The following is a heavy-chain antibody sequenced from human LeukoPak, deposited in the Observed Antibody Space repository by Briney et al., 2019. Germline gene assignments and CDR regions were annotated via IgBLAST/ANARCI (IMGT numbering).Heavy chain of an antibody. CDR1: GGTFSSYA. Sequence: ASVKVSCKASGGTFSSYAISWVRQAPGQGLEWMGGIIPIFGTANYAQKFQGRVTITADESTSTAYMELSSLRSEDSAVYYCASGVYYYGSGSYFSRAEYFQHWGQGTLVTVSS. J-gene: IGHJ1*01. V-gene: IGHV1-69*13. CDR3: ASGVYYYGSGSYFSRAEYFQH. D-gene: IGHD3-10*01. CDR2: IIPIFGTA.